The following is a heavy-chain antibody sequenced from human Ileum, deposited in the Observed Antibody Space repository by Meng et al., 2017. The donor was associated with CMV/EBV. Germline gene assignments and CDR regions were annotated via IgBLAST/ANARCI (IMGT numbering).Heavy chain of an antibody. D-gene: IGHD3-3*01. CDR3: ARPRPHYDFWSGYYRPERYGMDV. CDR2: ISAYNGNT. J-gene: IGHJ6*02. Sequence: ASVKVSCKASGYTFTSYGISWVRQAPGQGLEWMGWISAYNGNTNYAQKLQGRVTMTTDTSTSTAYMELRSLRSDDTAVYYCARPRPHYDFWSGYYRPERYGMDVWGQGTTVTVSS. V-gene: IGHV1-18*01. CDR1: GYTFTSYG.